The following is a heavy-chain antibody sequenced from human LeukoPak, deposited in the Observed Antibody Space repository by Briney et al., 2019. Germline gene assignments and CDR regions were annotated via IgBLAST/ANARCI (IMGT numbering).Heavy chain of an antibody. CDR3: ARVGSSGWYVHPTLDY. Sequence: ASVKVSCKASGYTFTGYYMHWVRQAPRQGLEWMGWINPNSGDTNYAQKFQGRVTVTRDTSISTAYMELSRLRSDDTAVYYCARVGSSGWYVHPTLDYWGQGTLLTVSS. V-gene: IGHV1-2*02. J-gene: IGHJ4*02. CDR1: GYTFTGYY. D-gene: IGHD6-19*01. CDR2: INPNSGDT.